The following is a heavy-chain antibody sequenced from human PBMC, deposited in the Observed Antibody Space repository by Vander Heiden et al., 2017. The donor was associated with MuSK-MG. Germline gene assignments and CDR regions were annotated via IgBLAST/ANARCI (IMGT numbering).Heavy chain of an antibody. CDR1: GSTLSSHA. Sequence: QVQLVESGGGVVQPGRSLRLSSAASGSTLSSHAMHWVRQAPGKGLEWVAVISYDGSNKYYADSVKGRFTISRDNSKNTLYLQMNSLRAEDTAVYYCARDGITMVRGVIWNWFDPWGQGTLVTVSS. J-gene: IGHJ5*02. V-gene: IGHV3-30*04. CDR3: ARDGITMVRGVIWNWFDP. D-gene: IGHD3-10*01. CDR2: ISYDGSNK.